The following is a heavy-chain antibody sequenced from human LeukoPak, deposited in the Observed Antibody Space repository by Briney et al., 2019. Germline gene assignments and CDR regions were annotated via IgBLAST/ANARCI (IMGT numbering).Heavy chain of an antibody. Sequence: SDTLSLTCTVSGGSISTYYWSWIRQPPGKGLEWIGYIYYSGSTNYSPSLKSQVTISVDTSKNQFSLKLSSVTAADTAVYYCARSRSSDWPDYHYWGQGTLVSVS. CDR3: ARSRSSDWPDYHY. V-gene: IGHV4-59*07. D-gene: IGHD6-25*01. CDR2: IYYSGST. CDR1: GGSISTYY. J-gene: IGHJ4*02.